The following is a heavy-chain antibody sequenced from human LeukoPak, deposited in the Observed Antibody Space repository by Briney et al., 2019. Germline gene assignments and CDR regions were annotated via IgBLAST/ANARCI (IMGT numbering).Heavy chain of an antibody. D-gene: IGHD5-24*01. CDR3: ARGRDGYKFYC. CDR2: IYYTVST. Sequence: SETLSLTCTVSGGSISSYYWSWIRQPPGKGLDWIGSIYYTVSTNYNPPLKSRVTISLDTSKKEFSLKLSSVTAADTAVYYCARGRDGYKFYCWGQGTLVTVSS. J-gene: IGHJ4*02. CDR1: GGSISSYY. V-gene: IGHV4-59*01.